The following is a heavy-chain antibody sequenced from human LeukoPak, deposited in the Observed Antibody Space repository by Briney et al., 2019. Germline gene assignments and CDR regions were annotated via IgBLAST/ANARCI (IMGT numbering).Heavy chain of an antibody. CDR3: ASNLVATIDRGFDY. Sequence: PSETLSLTCAVSGYSISSGYYWGWIRQPPGKGLEWIGSIYHSGSTYYNPSLKSRVTISVDTSKNQFSLKLSSVTAADTAVYYCASNLVATIDRGFDYWGQGTLVTVSS. D-gene: IGHD5-12*01. CDR1: GYSISSGYY. V-gene: IGHV4-38-2*01. CDR2: IYHSGST. J-gene: IGHJ4*02.